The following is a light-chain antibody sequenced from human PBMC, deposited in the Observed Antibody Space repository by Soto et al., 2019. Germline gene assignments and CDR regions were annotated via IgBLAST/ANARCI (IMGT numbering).Light chain of an antibody. CDR2: DVT. J-gene: IGLJ2*01. Sequence: QPVLTQPRSVSGSPGQSVTISCTGTSSDVGGYKFVSWYQQHPGRAPKLMIYDVTKRPSGVPDRFSGSKSGNTASLTISGLQAEDEADYHCCSFAGSYTLVFGGGTKLTVL. CDR3: CSFAGSYTLV. V-gene: IGLV2-11*01. CDR1: SSDVGGYKF.